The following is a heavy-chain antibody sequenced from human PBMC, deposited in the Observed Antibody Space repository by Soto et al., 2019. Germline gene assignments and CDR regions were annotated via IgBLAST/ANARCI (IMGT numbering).Heavy chain of an antibody. J-gene: IGHJ5*02. CDR1: GGTFSSYT. D-gene: IGHD2-15*01. V-gene: IGHV1-69*02. Sequence: QVQLVQSGAEVKKPGSSVKVSCKASGGTFSSYTISWVRQAPGQGLEWMGRIIPILGIANYAQKFQGRVTITADKSTSRAYMELSSLRSEDTAVYYCARGGEKNRYCSGGSCYGWFDPWGQGTLGTVSS. CDR3: ARGGEKNRYCSGGSCYGWFDP. CDR2: IIPILGIA.